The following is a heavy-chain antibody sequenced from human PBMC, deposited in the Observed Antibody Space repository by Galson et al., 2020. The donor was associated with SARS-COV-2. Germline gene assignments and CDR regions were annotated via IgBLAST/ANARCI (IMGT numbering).Heavy chain of an antibody. V-gene: IGHV1-46*03. D-gene: IGHD4-17*01. CDR1: GYTFTSYY. Sequence: GESLKISCKASGYTFTSYYMHWVRQAPGQGLEWMGIINPSGGSTSYAQKFQGRVTMTRDTSTSTVYMELSSLRSEDTAVYYCARDPTTVTTNLYYYYGMDVWGQGTTVTVSS. CDR2: INPSGGST. J-gene: IGHJ6*02. CDR3: ARDPTTVTTNLYYYYGMDV.